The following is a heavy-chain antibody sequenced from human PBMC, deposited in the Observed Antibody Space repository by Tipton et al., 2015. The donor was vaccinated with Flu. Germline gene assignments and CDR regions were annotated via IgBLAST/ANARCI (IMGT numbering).Heavy chain of an antibody. J-gene: IGHJ4*02. D-gene: IGHD6-13*01. CDR3: ASSGDITAAAGTRYFDY. CDR2: IIPILGIA. Sequence: QVQLVQSGAEVKKPGSSVKVSCKASGGTFSSYAISWVRQAPGQGLEWMGRIIPILGIANYAQKFQGRVTITADKSTSTAYMELSSLRSEDTAVYYCASSGDITAAAGTRYFDYWGQGTLVTVSS. CDR1: GGTFSSYA. V-gene: IGHV1-69*09.